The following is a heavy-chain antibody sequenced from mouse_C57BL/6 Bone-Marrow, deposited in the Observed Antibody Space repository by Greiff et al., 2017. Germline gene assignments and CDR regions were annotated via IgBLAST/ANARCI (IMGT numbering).Heavy chain of an antibody. CDR3: TWITTVVATGAY. J-gene: IGHJ3*01. CDR2: IDPANGDT. V-gene: IGHV14-4*01. D-gene: IGHD1-1*01. CDR1: GFNIKDDY. Sequence: EVKLQESGAELVRPGASVKLSCTASGFNIKDDYMHWVKQRPEQGLEWIGWIDPANGDTEYASKFQGNATITADTSSNTAYLQLSSLTSEDTAVYYCTWITTVVATGAYWCQGTLVTVSA.